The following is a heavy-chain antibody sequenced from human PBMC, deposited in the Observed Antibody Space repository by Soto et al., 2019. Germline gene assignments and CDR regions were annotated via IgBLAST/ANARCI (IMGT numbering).Heavy chain of an antibody. CDR3: ARAGFCSSTICSDYYYAMDV. J-gene: IGHJ6*02. CDR2: VSGGGESS. CDR1: GFTFSNYA. Sequence: GGSLRLSCAASGFTFSNYAMTWVRQAPGQGLEWVSVVSGGGESSYYADSVKGRFTISRDNSKNTVYLQMNSLRVEDTAVYYCARAGFCSSTICSDYYYAMDVWGRGTTVTVSS. V-gene: IGHV3-23*01. D-gene: IGHD2-2*01.